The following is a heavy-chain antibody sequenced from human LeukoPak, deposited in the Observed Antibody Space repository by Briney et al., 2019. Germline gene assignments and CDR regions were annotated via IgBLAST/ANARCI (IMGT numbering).Heavy chain of an antibody. CDR3: ARGDTAMVPPA. CDR1: GGTFSSHA. V-gene: IGHV1-69*04. D-gene: IGHD5-18*01. J-gene: IGHJ5*02. Sequence: SVKVSCKSSGGTFSSHAIIWVRQAPGQGLEWMGRIIPIVGEPDYARRFQGRVTITADRATNTAYMELNSLRSEDTAVYYCARGDTAMVPPAWGPGTLVTVSS. CDR2: IIPIVGEP.